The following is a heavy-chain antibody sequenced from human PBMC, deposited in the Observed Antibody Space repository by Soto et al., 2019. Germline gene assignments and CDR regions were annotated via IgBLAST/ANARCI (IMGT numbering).Heavy chain of an antibody. D-gene: IGHD2-21*02. V-gene: IGHV4-31*03. CDR2: SYYSGST. J-gene: IGHJ6*02. Sequence: QVQLQESGPGLVKPSQTLSLTCTVSGGSISSGGYYWSWIRQHPGKVLECIGYSYYSGSTYYNPSPKSRVTRSVDTSKDQFSLKLSSVTAADTAVYYWARICGGDCHHGMDVWGQGTTVTVAS. CDR3: ARICGGDCHHGMDV. CDR1: GGSISSGGYY.